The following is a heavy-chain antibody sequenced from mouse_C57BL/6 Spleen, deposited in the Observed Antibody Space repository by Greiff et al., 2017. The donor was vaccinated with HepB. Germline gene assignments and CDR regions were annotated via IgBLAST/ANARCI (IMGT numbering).Heavy chain of an antibody. CDR1: GYTFTSYW. V-gene: IGHV1-55*01. CDR3: ATYYGSSPYFDY. CDR2: IYPGSGST. D-gene: IGHD1-1*01. Sequence: QVQLQQPGAELVKPGASVKMSCKASGYTFTSYWITWVKQRPGQGLEWIGDIYPGSGSTNYNEKFKSKATLTVDTSSSTAYMQLSSLTSEDSAVYYCATYYGSSPYFDYWGQGTTLTVSS. J-gene: IGHJ2*01.